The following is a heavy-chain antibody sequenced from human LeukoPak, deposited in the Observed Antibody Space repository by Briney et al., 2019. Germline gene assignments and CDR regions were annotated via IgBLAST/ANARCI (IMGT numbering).Heavy chain of an antibody. D-gene: IGHD2-2*01. J-gene: IGHJ5*02. V-gene: IGHV1-69*05. CDR2: IIPIFGTA. CDR1: GGTFSSYA. Sequence: GASVKVSCKAPGGTFSSYAISWVRQAPGQGLEWMGGIIPIFGTASYAQKFQGRVTITTDESTSTAYMELSSLRSEDTAVYYCARGEVGCSSTSCYRGPIENWFDPWGQGTLVTVSS. CDR3: ARGEVGCSSTSCYRGPIENWFDP.